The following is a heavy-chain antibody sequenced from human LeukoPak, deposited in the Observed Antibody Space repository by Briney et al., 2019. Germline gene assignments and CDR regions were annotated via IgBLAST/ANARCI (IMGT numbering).Heavy chain of an antibody. CDR3: AREIWSGSDY. Sequence: SETLSLTCTVSGGSISSSSYYWGWIRQPPGKGLEWIGSIYYSGSTYYNPSLKSRVTISVDTSKNQFSLKLSSVTAADTAVYYCAREIWSGSDYWGQGTLVTVSS. J-gene: IGHJ4*02. V-gene: IGHV4-39*07. D-gene: IGHD3-3*01. CDR1: GGSISSSSYY. CDR2: IYYSGST.